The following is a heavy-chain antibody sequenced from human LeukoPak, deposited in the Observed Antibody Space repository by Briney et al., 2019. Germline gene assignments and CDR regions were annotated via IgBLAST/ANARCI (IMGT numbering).Heavy chain of an antibody. Sequence: SGGSLRLSCAASGITFSTSAMSWVRQAPGKALERVSAISGSGGSTYYADSVKGRFTISRDNSKSTLHLQMNSLRVDDTAVYYCAKLLRGTVVPFYDYWGQGTLVTVSS. CDR1: GITFSTSA. V-gene: IGHV3-23*01. CDR3: AKLLRGTVVPFYDY. J-gene: IGHJ4*02. CDR2: ISGSGGST. D-gene: IGHD3-10*01.